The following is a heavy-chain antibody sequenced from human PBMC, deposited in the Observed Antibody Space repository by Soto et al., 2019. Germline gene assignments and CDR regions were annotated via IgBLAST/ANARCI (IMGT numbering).Heavy chain of an antibody. Sequence: SVKVSCKTSGFTFTTYYIHWVRQAPGQGLEWMGMSDPSGGSTTYAQKFQGRITMTSDMSTSTVYMELSRLRSQDTAVYYCARVPYDTTGYYGFWGQGTLGTVSS. CDR3: ARVPYDTTGYYGF. CDR1: GFTFTTYY. CDR2: SDPSGGST. J-gene: IGHJ4*02. V-gene: IGHV1-46*01. D-gene: IGHD3-22*01.